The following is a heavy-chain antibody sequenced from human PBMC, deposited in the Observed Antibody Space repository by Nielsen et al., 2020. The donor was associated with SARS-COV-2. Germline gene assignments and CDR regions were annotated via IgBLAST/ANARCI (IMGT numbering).Heavy chain of an antibody. CDR2: IKQDGSEK. J-gene: IGHJ6*03. D-gene: IGHD2-15*01. CDR3: ARLGYCSGGSCYSLYYYYYMDV. V-gene: IGHV3-7*01. CDR1: GFTFSSYW. Sequence: GESLKISCAASGFTFSSYWMSWVRQAPGKGPEWVANIKQDGSEKYYVDSVKGRFTISRDNAKNSLYLQMNSLRAEDTAVYYCARLGYCSGGSCYSLYYYYYMDVWGKGTTVTVSS.